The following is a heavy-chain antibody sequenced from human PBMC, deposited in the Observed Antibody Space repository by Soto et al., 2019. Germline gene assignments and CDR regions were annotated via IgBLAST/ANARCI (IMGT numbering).Heavy chain of an antibody. CDR2: ISYDGSNK. Sequence: GGSLILSCAASGFTFSSYGMHWVRQAPGKGLEWVAVISYDGSNKYYADSVKGRFTISRDNSKNTLYLQMNSLRAEDTAVYYCAKWDGDYGYYYGMDVWGQGTTVTVSS. J-gene: IGHJ6*02. CDR1: GFTFSSYG. D-gene: IGHD4-17*01. V-gene: IGHV3-30*18. CDR3: AKWDGDYGYYYGMDV.